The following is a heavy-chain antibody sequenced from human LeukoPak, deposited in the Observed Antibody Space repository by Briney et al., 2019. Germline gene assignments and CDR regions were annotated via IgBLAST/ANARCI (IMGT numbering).Heavy chain of an antibody. CDR2: IDASGGST. D-gene: IGHD5-18*01. V-gene: IGHV1-46*03. CDR1: VYTYTSYY. CDR3: ARGYSYVYFDY. J-gene: IGHJ4*02. Sequence: ASVKVSCKASVYTYTSYYMHWGRQAPRQGLEGMGIIDASGGSTSNAQKFQGRVTTTTDTSTSTVSIELSSLRSEDTAVYYCARGYSYVYFDYWGQGTLVTVSS.